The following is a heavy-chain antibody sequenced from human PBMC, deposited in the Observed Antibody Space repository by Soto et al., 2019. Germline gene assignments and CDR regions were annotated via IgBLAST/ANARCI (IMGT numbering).Heavy chain of an antibody. J-gene: IGHJ6*02. V-gene: IGHV1-46*01. D-gene: IGHD3-9*01. CDR2: INPSGGST. CDR3: ARDEGDILTGYYLAPRKYGMDV. CDR1: GYTFTSYY. Sequence: ASVKVSCKASGYTFTSYYMHWVRQAPGQGLEWMGIINPSGGSTSYAQKFQGRVTMTRDTSTSTVYMELSSLRSEDTAVYYCARDEGDILTGYYLAPRKYGMDVWGQGTTVTVSS.